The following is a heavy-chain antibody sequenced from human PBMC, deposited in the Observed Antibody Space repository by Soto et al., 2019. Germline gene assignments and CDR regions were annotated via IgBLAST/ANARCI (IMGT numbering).Heavy chain of an antibody. Sequence: QVQLQQWGAGLLKPSETLSLTCAVYGGSFSGCYWSWIRQPPGKGLEWIGEINHSGSTNYNPSLKSRVTISVDTSKNQFSLKLSSVTAADTAVYYCARTRVTMVRGGLTNWGQGTLVTVSS. J-gene: IGHJ4*02. D-gene: IGHD3-10*01. V-gene: IGHV4-34*01. CDR2: INHSGST. CDR3: ARTRVTMVRGGLTN. CDR1: GGSFSGCY.